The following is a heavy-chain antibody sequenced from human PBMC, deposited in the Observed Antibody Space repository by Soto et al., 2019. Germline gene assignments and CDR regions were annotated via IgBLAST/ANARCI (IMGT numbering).Heavy chain of an antibody. J-gene: IGHJ6*02. CDR1: GFTFSDYY. D-gene: IGHD6-19*01. Sequence: GGSLRLSCAASGFTFSDYYMSWIRQAPGKGLEYISYISSSSGSTNYADSVKGRFTISRDNAKNSLYLQMSSLRAEDTAVYYCARVWQWLVRDGMDVWGQGTTVTVSS. CDR3: ARVWQWLVRDGMDV. CDR2: ISSSSGST. V-gene: IGHV3-11*06.